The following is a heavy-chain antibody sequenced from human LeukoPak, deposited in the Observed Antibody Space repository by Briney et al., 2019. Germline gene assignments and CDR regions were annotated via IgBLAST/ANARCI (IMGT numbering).Heavy chain of an antibody. V-gene: IGHV1-2*02. D-gene: IGHD1-20*01. Sequence: ASVKVSCKASGYTFTGYYMHWVRQATGQGLEWMGWINPNSGGTNYAQKFQGRVTMTRDTSISTAYMELSRLRSDDTAVYYCARGSLITGAPKGDDAFDIWGQGTMVTDSS. CDR2: INPNSGGT. CDR3: ARGSLITGAPKGDDAFDI. J-gene: IGHJ3*02. CDR1: GYTFTGYY.